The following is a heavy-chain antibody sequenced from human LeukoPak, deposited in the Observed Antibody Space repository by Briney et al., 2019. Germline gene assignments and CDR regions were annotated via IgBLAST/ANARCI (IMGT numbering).Heavy chain of an antibody. CDR3: ARDGALLLWFGEPQGNWFDP. CDR2: INHSGST. CDR1: GGSFSGYY. J-gene: IGHJ5*02. D-gene: IGHD3-10*01. Sequence: PSETLSLTCAVYGGSFSGYYWSWIRQPPGKGLEWIGEINHSGSTNYNPSLKSRVTISVDTSKNQFSLKLSSVTAADTAVYYCARDGALLLWFGEPQGNWFDPWGQGTLVTVSS. V-gene: IGHV4-34*01.